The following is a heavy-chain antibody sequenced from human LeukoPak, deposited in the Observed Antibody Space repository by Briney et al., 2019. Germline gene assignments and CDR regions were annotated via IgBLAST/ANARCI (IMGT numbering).Heavy chain of an antibody. CDR1: GFTFSSYA. V-gene: IGHV3-30-3*01. J-gene: IGHJ3*01. Sequence: PGRSLRLSCAASGFTFSSYAMHRVRQAAARGLEWVAVISYYGSNKYYADSVKDRFTISRDNSKNTLYLQMNSLRADDTAVYYCARDSGTAKVQVAFDFWGQGTMVTVSS. D-gene: IGHD1-1*01. CDR2: ISYYGSNK. CDR3: ARDSGTAKVQVAFDF.